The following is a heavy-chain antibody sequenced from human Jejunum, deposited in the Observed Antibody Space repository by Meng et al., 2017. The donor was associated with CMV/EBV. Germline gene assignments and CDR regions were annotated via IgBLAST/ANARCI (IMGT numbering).Heavy chain of an antibody. CDR3: AKAPYTSGTYFVDY. CDR2: ISGRGDRT. Sequence: GFPFIHHAISWVRQAPGKGLEWVSAISGRGDRTYYADSVKGRFTISRDNSQNTLYLQMNSLGAEDTAAYYCAKAPYTSGTYFVDYWGQGTLVTVSS. CDR1: GFPFIHHA. V-gene: IGHV3-23*01. J-gene: IGHJ4*02. D-gene: IGHD3-10*01.